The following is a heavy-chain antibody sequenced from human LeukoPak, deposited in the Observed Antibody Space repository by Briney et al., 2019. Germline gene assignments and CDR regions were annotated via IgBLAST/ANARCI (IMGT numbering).Heavy chain of an antibody. CDR2: ITSSGSSM. V-gene: IGHV3-21*01. Sequence: GGSLRLSCAASGFTFSSYTMSWVRQAPGKGLEWVSSITSSGSSMYYADSMKGRFTISRDNAKNSLYLQMNSLRAEDTALYYCARESRWFDPWGQGTLVTVSS. J-gene: IGHJ5*02. CDR3: ARESRWFDP. CDR1: GFTFSSYT.